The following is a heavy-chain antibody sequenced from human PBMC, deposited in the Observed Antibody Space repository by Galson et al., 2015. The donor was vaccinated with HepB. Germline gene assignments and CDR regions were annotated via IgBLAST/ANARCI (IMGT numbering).Heavy chain of an antibody. V-gene: IGHV3-49*04. Sequence: SLRLSCAASGFTFGDYAMSWVRQAPGKGLEWVGFIRSKAYGGATEYAASVKGRFTISRDDSKSIAYLQMNSLKTEDTAVYYCTRVNDFWSGFSDYWGQGTLVTVSS. CDR1: GFTFGDYA. J-gene: IGHJ4*02. CDR3: TRVNDFWSGFSDY. D-gene: IGHD3-3*01. CDR2: IRSKAYGGAT.